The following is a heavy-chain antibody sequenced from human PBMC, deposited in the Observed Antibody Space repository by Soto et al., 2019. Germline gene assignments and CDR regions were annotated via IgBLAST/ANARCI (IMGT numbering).Heavy chain of an antibody. CDR2: ISHDGKVQ. CDR1: GFIFSKYG. Sequence: PGGSLRLSCAASGFIFSKYGMHWIRQAPGKGLVWVAVISHDGKVQYYADSVKGRFTISRDNAKNSLYLQMNSLRAEDTALYYCAKDMREYQLPTDDDAFDIWGQGTMVTVSS. V-gene: IGHV3-30*18. CDR3: AKDMREYQLPTDDDAFDI. D-gene: IGHD2-2*01. J-gene: IGHJ3*02.